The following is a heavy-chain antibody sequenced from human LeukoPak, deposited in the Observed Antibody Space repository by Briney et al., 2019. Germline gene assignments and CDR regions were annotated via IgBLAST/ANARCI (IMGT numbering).Heavy chain of an antibody. Sequence: SETLSLTCTVSGGSISSSSYYWGWIRQPPGKGLEWIGSIYYSGSTYYNPSLKSRVTISVDTSKNQFSLKLSSVTAADTAVYYCAKGVPNYDFWSGTFDYWGQGTLVTVSS. J-gene: IGHJ4*02. CDR2: IYYSGST. CDR1: GGSISSSSYY. CDR3: AKGVPNYDFWSGTFDY. D-gene: IGHD3-3*01. V-gene: IGHV4-39*07.